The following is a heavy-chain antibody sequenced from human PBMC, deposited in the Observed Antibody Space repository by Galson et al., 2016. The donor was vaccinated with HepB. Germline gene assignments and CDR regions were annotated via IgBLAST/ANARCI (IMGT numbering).Heavy chain of an antibody. CDR2: ISAHSGDP. CDR1: GYTFNFYG. Sequence: QSGAEVKKPGASVKLSCAASGYTFNFYGINWVRQAPGQGLEWMGWISAHSGDPKYAQKFQGRVTMTTDTSTSTVYVELRGLRTDDTAVYYHARGDYHILTGQNYFDYWGQGTLVTVSS. J-gene: IGHJ4*02. V-gene: IGHV1-18*01. CDR3: ARGDYHILTGQNYFDY. D-gene: IGHD3-9*01.